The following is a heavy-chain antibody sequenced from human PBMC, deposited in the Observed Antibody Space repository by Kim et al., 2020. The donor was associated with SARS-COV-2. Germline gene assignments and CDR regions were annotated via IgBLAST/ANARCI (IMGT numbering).Heavy chain of an antibody. CDR1: GFSPNDHA. V-gene: IGHV3-9*02. J-gene: IGHJ2*01. Sequence: GGSLRLSCAASGFSPNDHAMHWVRQAPGKGLECVSGIIWNTNRIYYAESVKGRFITSRDNAMNSLYLQINSLRPEDMALFYCRKGMLASDAAFGGRGT. CDR2: IIWNTNRI. CDR3: RKGMLASDAAF. D-gene: IGHD2-21*01.